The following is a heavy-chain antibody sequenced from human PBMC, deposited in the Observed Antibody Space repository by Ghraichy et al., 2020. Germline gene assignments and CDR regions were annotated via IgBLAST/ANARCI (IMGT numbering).Heavy chain of an antibody. V-gene: IGHV3-21*01. CDR3: ARDLEGWTKPDRFDY. Sequence: GGSLRLSCAASGFTFSSYSMNWVRQAPGKGLEWVSSISSSSSYIYYADSVKGRFTISRDNAKNSLYLQMNSLRAEDTAVYYCARDLEGWTKPDRFDYWGQGTLVTVSS. J-gene: IGHJ4*02. CDR2: ISSSSSYI. CDR1: GFTFSSYS. D-gene: IGHD3-3*01.